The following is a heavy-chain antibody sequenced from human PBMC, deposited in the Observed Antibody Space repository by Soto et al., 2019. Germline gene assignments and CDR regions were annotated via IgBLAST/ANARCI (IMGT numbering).Heavy chain of an antibody. V-gene: IGHV1-24*01. CDR3: ATGSYNWNDGGFDY. D-gene: IGHD1-1*01. CDR1: GYTLTELS. CDR2: FDPEDGET. J-gene: IGHJ4*02. Sequence: ASVKVSCKVSGYTLTELSMHWVRQAPGKGLEWMGGFDPEDGETIYAQKFQGRVTMTEDTPTDTAYMELSSLRSEDTAVYYCATGSYNWNDGGFDYWGQGTLVTVSS.